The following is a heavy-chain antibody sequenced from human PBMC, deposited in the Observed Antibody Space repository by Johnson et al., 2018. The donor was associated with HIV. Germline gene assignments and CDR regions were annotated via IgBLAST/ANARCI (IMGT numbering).Heavy chain of an antibody. CDR3: AREGHYDSRLGAFDI. CDR2: INWNGDSN. J-gene: IGHJ3*02. Sequence: VQLVESGGGVVQPGRSLRLSCAASGFTFSSYGMRWVRQASGKGLEWVAAINWNGDSNSYADSVQGRFTISRDNAKHSVCLQMNSLRAEDTAIYYCAREGHYDSRLGAFDIWGQGTMVTVSS. V-gene: IGHV3-20*04. D-gene: IGHD3-22*01. CDR1: GFTFSSYG.